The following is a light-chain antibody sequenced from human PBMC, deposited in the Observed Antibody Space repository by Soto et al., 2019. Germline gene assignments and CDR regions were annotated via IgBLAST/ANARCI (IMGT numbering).Light chain of an antibody. CDR1: QSISSY. J-gene: IGKJ1*01. V-gene: IGKV1-39*01. CDR2: AAS. Sequence: DIQMTQSPSSLSASVGDRVTITCRASQSISSYLNWYQQKPGKAPKPLIYAASSLQSGVPSRFSGSGSGTDFTLTISSLQPEDSATYYCQQSYSTPPTFGQGTKVEIK. CDR3: QQSYSTPPT.